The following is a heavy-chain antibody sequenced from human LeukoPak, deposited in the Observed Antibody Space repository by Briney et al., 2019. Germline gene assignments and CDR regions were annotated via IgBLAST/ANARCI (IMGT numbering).Heavy chain of an antibody. J-gene: IGHJ4*02. CDR3: ARDEDGDYTPDY. D-gene: IGHD4-17*01. CDR1: GFNFSDSR. CDR2: INRDGTEK. Sequence: GRTLRLSCATSGFNFSDSRMTWVRQAPGKGLQWVANINRDGTEKHFLDSVEGRFTISRDNARNSLYLQMNSLRADDTAVYYCARDEDGDYTPDYWGQGTLVTVSS. V-gene: IGHV3-7*01.